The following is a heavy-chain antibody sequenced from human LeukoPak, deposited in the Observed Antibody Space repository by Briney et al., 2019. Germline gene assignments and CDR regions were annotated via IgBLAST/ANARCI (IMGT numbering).Heavy chain of an antibody. Sequence: GGSLRLSCAASGFTFSSYSMNWVRQAPGKGLEWVSSISSSSSYICYADSVKGRFTISRDNAKNSLYLQMNSLRAEDTAVYYCARDLGYCSSTSCYRGMDVWGKGTTVTVSS. J-gene: IGHJ6*03. CDR1: GFTFSSYS. D-gene: IGHD2-2*01. CDR3: ARDLGYCSSTSCYRGMDV. V-gene: IGHV3-21*01. CDR2: ISSSSSYI.